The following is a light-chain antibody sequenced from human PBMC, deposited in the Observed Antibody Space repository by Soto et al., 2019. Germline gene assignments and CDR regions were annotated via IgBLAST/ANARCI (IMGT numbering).Light chain of an antibody. CDR3: SSYTASSTLVV. CDR1: SSDVGGYNY. J-gene: IGLJ2*01. Sequence: QSALTQPASVSGSPGQSITISCTGTSSDVGGYNYVSWYQQHPGKAPNLMIYEVSNRPSRVSNRFSGSKSGNTASLTISGLQAEDEADYYCSSYTASSTLVVFGGGTQLTVL. V-gene: IGLV2-14*01. CDR2: EVS.